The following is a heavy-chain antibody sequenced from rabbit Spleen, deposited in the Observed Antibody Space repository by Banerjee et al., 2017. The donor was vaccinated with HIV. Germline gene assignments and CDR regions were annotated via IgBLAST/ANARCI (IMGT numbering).Heavy chain of an antibody. CDR3: ARDGSTAYSYSTDAFHL. Sequence: ELVESGGGLVQPGGSLKLSCKASGFSFSDRDVMCWFRQAPGKGLQWIACINPYTGKPVYATWAKVRFTISRTSSTVDLKMTSLTAADTATYFCARDGSTAYSYSTDAFHLWRPGTLVTVS. J-gene: IGHJ4*01. CDR2: INPYTGKP. V-gene: IGHV1S45*01. CDR1: GFSFSDRDV. D-gene: IGHD7-1*01.